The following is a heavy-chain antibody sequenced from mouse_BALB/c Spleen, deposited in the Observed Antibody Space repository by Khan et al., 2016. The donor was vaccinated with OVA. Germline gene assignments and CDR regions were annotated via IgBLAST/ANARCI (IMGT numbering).Heavy chain of an antibody. Sequence: QVQLQQSGPELVRPGVSVKISCKGSGYTFTDYAMYWVKQSHAKSLEWIGLISTYSGSTNYNQKFKGKVTMTVDKSSSAAYMELARLTSEDSDIYYCARPAYDGYSDYWGQGTALTVSS. CDR3: ARPAYDGYSDY. CDR1: GYTFTDYA. CDR2: ISTYSGST. V-gene: IGHV1S137*01. J-gene: IGHJ2*01. D-gene: IGHD2-3*01.